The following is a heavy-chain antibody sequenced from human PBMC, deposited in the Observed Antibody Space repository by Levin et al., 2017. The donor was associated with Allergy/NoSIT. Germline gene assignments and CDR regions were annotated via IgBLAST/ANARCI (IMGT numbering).Heavy chain of an antibody. CDR1: GFTFSTYA. D-gene: IGHD2-15*01. J-gene: IGHJ4*02. CDR3: ARGFQYCSGGSCLDY. CDR2: ISSSSSTI. Sequence: GGSLRLSCAASGFTFSTYAMNWVRQAPGKGLEWVSYISSSSSTIYYADSVKGRFTISRDNAKNSLFLQMNSLRAEDTAVYYCARGFQYCSGGSCLDYWGQGTLVTVSS. V-gene: IGHV3-48*01.